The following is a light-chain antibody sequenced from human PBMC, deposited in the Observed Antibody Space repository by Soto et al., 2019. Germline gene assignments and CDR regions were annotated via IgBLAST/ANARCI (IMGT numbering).Light chain of an antibody. CDR2: EVN. CDR1: SSDVGSYNY. Sequence: QSGLTQPPSASGSPGQSVTISCTGTSSDVGSYNYVSWFQQHPGKVPKLIIYEVNKRPSGVSDRFFGFKSGNTASLTVSGVQAEDEAEYYCSSYAGGNTKVFGGGTKVTVL. V-gene: IGLV2-8*01. J-gene: IGLJ3*02. CDR3: SSYAGGNTKV.